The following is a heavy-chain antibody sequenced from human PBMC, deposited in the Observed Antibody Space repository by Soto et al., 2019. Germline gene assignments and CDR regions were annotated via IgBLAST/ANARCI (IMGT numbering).Heavy chain of an antibody. CDR2: INHSGST. Sequence: SETLSLTCAVYGGSFSGYYWSWSRQPPGKGLEWIGEINHSGSTNYNPSLKSRVTISVDTSKNQFSLKLSSVTAADTAVYYCARGIRGWELRGYYGMDVWGQGTTVTVSS. D-gene: IGHD1-26*01. J-gene: IGHJ6*02. CDR1: GGSFSGYY. V-gene: IGHV4-34*01. CDR3: ARGIRGWELRGYYGMDV.